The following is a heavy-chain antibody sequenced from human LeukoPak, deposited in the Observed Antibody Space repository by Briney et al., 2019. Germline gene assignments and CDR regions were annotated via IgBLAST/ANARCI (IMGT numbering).Heavy chain of an antibody. CDR2: IYHSGST. CDR1: GYSISSGYY. D-gene: IGHD3-3*01. CDR3: ARHIYDFWSGYEDY. V-gene: IGHV4-38-2*01. Sequence: SETLSLTCAVSGYSISSGYYWGWIRQPPGKGLEWIGSIYHSGSTYYNPSLKSRVTISVDTSKNQFSLKLSSVTAADTAVYYYARHIYDFWSGYEDYWGQGTLVTVSS. J-gene: IGHJ4*02.